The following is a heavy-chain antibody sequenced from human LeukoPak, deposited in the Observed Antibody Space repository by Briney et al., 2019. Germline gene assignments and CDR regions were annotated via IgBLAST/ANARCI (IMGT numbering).Heavy chain of an antibody. CDR2: IWYDGSNK. CDR1: GFTFSSYG. V-gene: IGHV3-33*06. CDR3: AKETLRRYYFDY. J-gene: IGHJ4*02. Sequence: GGSLRLSCAASGFTFSSYGMHWVRQATGKGLEWVAVIWYDGSNKYYADSVKGRFTISRDNSKNTLYLQMNSLRAEDTAVYYCAKETLRRYYFDYWGQGTLVTVSS.